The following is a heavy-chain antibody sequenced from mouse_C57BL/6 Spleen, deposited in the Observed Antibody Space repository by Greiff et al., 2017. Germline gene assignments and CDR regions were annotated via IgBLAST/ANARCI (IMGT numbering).Heavy chain of an antibody. CDR1: GYTFTEYT. J-gene: IGHJ4*01. CDR3: ARHEGIYYDYDDPFDYAMDY. Sequence: QVQLQQSGAELVKPGASVKLSCKASGYTFTEYTIHWVKQRSGQGLEWIGWFYPGSGSIKYNEKFKDKATLTADKSSSTVYMELSRLTSEDSAVYFCARHEGIYYDYDDPFDYAMDYWGQGTSVTVAS. V-gene: IGHV1-62-2*01. D-gene: IGHD2-4*01. CDR2: FYPGSGSI.